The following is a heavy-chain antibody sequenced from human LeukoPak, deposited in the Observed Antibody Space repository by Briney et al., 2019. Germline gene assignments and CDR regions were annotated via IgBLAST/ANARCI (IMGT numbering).Heavy chain of an antibody. CDR2: IYRSGSA. J-gene: IGHJ4*02. V-gene: IGHV4-38-2*02. Sequence: PSETLSLTCTVSGYSITSGYNWAWIRPPPGKVLEWIGSIYRSGSAYYNPSLKSRVTISVDTSKNQFSLKLSSVTAADTAVYYCVRYCSSTTCYTRAVDYWGQGTLVTVSS. CDR3: VRYCSSTTCYTRAVDY. CDR1: GYSITSGYN. D-gene: IGHD2-2*02.